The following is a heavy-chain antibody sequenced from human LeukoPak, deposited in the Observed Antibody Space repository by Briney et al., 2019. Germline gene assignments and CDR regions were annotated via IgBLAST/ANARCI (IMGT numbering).Heavy chain of an antibody. D-gene: IGHD1-14*01. Sequence: TGGSLRLSCAASGFTFSSYGMHWVRQAPGKGLEWVAVIWYDGSNKYYADSVKGRFTISRDNSKNTLYLQMNSLRAEDTAVYYCAKDPDILGITPGGYFDYWGQGTLVTVSS. CDR3: AKDPDILGITPGGYFDY. V-gene: IGHV3-33*06. CDR2: IWYDGSNK. J-gene: IGHJ4*02. CDR1: GFTFSSYG.